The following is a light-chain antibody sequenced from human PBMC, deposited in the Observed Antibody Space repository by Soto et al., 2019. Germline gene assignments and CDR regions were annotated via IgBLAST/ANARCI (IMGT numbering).Light chain of an antibody. J-gene: IGLJ1*01. CDR1: SSDVGGYNY. CDR2: EVS. V-gene: IGLV2-8*01. Sequence: QSALTQPPSASGSPGQSVTISCAGTSSDVGGYNYVSWYQQYPGKVPKLMICEVSERPSGVPDRFSGSKSGNTAFLTVSGLQAEDEADYYCLSYADTAYVFGTGTKVTVL. CDR3: LSYADTAYV.